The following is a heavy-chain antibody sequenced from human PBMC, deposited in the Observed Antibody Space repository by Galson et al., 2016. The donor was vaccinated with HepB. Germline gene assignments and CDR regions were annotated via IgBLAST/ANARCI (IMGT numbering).Heavy chain of an antibody. D-gene: IGHD3-9*01. CDR2: ISAANDYT. V-gene: IGHV1-3*01. CDR3: AREREAYYDIMTEHNWFDP. J-gene: IGHJ5*02. CDR1: GYSFNDHG. Sequence: SVKVSCKASGYSFNDHGIHWLRQAPGQRLEWMGWISAANDYTKFSQKFQGRLSITRDTPATTVYMELTSLRPEDTAVYYCAREREAYYDIMTEHNWFDPWGQGTQVSVSS.